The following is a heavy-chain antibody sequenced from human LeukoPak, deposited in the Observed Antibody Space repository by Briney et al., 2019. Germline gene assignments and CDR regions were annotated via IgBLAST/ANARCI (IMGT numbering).Heavy chain of an antibody. D-gene: IGHD4-17*01. CDR3: AKEIWPTVTTPGHTHFDY. Sequence: GGSLRLSCAASGFTFSRYWMHWVRQAPGKGLVWVSRINSDGSRTTYADSVKGRFTISRDNAKNTLCLQMNSLRAEDTAVYYCAKEIWPTVTTPGHTHFDYWGQGTLVTVSS. V-gene: IGHV3-74*01. CDR1: GFTFSRYW. CDR2: INSDGSRT. J-gene: IGHJ4*02.